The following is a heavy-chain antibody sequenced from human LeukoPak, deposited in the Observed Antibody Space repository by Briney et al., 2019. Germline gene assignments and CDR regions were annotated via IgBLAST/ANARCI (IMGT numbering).Heavy chain of an antibody. CDR3: AELGITMIGGV. CDR1: GFTFSTYE. J-gene: IGHJ6*04. D-gene: IGHD3-10*02. V-gene: IGHV3-48*03. Sequence: GGSLRLSCAASGFTFSTYEMTWVRQSPGKGLEWVSYISSSGSTIYYADSVKGRFTISRDNAKNSLYLQMNSLRTEDTAVYYCAELGITMIGGVWGKGTTVTISS. CDR2: ISSSGSTI.